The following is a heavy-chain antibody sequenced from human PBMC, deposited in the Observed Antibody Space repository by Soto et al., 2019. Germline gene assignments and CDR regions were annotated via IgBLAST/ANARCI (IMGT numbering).Heavy chain of an antibody. Sequence: ASVKVSCKASGGTFSSYAISWVRQAPGQGLEWMGGIIPIFGTANYAQKFQGRVTITADESTSTAYMELSSLRSEDTAVYYCAREIGHEDYYDSSGYQDAFDIWGQGTMVTVSS. CDR1: GGTFSSYA. D-gene: IGHD3-22*01. J-gene: IGHJ3*02. V-gene: IGHV1-69*13. CDR3: AREIGHEDYYDSSGYQDAFDI. CDR2: IIPIFGTA.